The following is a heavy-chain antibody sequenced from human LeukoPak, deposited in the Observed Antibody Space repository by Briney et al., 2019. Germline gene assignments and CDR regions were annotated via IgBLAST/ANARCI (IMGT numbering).Heavy chain of an antibody. CDR1: GVSISSYY. J-gene: IGHJ4*02. CDR2: IYFSGSI. CDR3: ARFSGYTYGSDY. D-gene: IGHD5-18*01. V-gene: IGHV4-59*08. Sequence: SETLSLTCSVSGVSISSYYWSWIRQPPGRGLEWVGYIYFSGSINYNPSLKSRVTISADTSKNQPSLKLSSVTAADTVLYYCARFSGYTYGSDYWGQGTLVTVSS.